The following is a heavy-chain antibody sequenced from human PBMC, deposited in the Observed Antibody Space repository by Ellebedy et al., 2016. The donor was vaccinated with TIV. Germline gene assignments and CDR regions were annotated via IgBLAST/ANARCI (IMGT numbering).Heavy chain of an antibody. CDR1: GFTFSSYA. CDR3: AKDHKVLVPAAIRSYDSYGMDV. CDR2: LSGSGGHT. D-gene: IGHD2-2*02. J-gene: IGHJ6*02. Sequence: PGGSLRLSCAASGFTFSSYAMSWVRQAPGKGLEWVSTLSGSGGHTFYSDSVKGRFSIPRDNSKNTLSLQMNSLRAEDTAIYFCAKDHKVLVPAAIRSYDSYGMDVWGQGTTVTVSS. V-gene: IGHV3-23*01.